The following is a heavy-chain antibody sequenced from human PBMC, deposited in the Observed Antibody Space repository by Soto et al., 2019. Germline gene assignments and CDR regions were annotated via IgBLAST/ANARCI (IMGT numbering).Heavy chain of an antibody. V-gene: IGHV1-18*01. J-gene: IGHJ6*02. D-gene: IGHD2-21*02. CDR1: GYTFSRSG. CDR3: ARSRTVPYSYFGLDV. CDR2: ISTYNGDT. Sequence: VQLVQSGAEVKKPGASVKVSCKASGYTFSRSGISWVRQAPGQGLEWMGWISTYNGDTDYAQKVQGRVTMTTDTSTSTAFMELMSLRSDDTVDYCCARSRTVPYSYFGLDVWGQGTTVTVSS.